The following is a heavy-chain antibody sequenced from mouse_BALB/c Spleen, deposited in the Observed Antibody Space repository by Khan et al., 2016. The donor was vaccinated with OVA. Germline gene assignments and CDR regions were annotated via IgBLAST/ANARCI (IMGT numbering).Heavy chain of an antibody. J-gene: IGHJ2*01. CDR1: GYSITSGYA. CDR3: ARGNYYGYYVDY. CDR2: ISYSGGT. D-gene: IGHD1-1*01. Sequence: EVQLQESGPGLVKPSQSLSLTCTVTGYSITSGYAWNWIRQFPGNKLEWMGYISYSGGTSYNPSLNSRISITRDTSKNQFFLQLNSVTTEDTTTYYCARGNYYGYYVDYWGQGTTLTVSS. V-gene: IGHV3-2*02.